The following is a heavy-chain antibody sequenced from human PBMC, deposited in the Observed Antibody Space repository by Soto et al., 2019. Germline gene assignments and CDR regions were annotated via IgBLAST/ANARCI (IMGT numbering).Heavy chain of an antibody. Sequence: SVKVSCKASGGTFSSYTISWVRQAPGQGLEWMGRIIPILGIVNYAQKFQGRVTITADKSTSTAYMELSSLRSEDTAVYYCARPHCSGGSCYSYFDYWGQGTLVTVSS. CDR1: GGTFSSYT. J-gene: IGHJ4*02. V-gene: IGHV1-69*02. D-gene: IGHD2-15*01. CDR2: IIPILGIV. CDR3: ARPHCSGGSCYSYFDY.